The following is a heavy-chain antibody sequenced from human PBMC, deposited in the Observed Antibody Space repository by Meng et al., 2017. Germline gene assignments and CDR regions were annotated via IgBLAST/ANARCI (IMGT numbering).Heavy chain of an antibody. D-gene: IGHD6-19*01. CDR3: ARAYSSGWYSTFYFDY. CDR2: IHYSGST. J-gene: IGHJ4*02. V-gene: IGHV4-31*03. Sequence: SETLSLTCTVSGGSISSGGYYWSWIRQHPGKGLEWIGYIHYSGSTYYNPSLKSRVTISVDTSKNQFSLKLSSVTAADTAVYYCARAYSSGWYSTFYFDYWGQGTLVTVSS. CDR1: GGSISSGGYY.